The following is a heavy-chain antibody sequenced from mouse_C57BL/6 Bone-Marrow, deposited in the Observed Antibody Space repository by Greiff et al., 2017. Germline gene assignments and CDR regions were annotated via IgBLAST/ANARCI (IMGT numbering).Heavy chain of an antibody. D-gene: IGHD2-4*01. V-gene: IGHV1-74*01. J-gene: IGHJ4*01. Sequence: QVQLQQPGAELVMPGASVKLSCKASGYTFTSYWMHWVKQRPGQGLEWIGKIDPSDSDTNYNQKFKGKSTLTVDKSSSPAYMQLSRLTSEDSAVYYGAIAIYDYDDRYYAMDYWGQGTSGTVSS. CDR2: IDPSDSDT. CDR1: GYTFTSYW. CDR3: AIAIYDYDDRYYAMDY.